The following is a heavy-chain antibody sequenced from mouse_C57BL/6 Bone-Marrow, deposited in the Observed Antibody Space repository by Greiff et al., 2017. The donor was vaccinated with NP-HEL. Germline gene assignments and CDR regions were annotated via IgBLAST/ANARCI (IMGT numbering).Heavy chain of an antibody. V-gene: IGHV1-82*01. Sequence: VQLQQSGPELVKPGASVKISCKASGYAFSSSWMNWVKQRPGKGLEWIGRLYPGDGDTNYNGKFKGKATLTADKSSSTAYMQLSSLTSEDSAVYFCARCRYFDVWGTGTTVTVSS. CDR1: GYAFSSSW. CDR3: ARCRYFDV. CDR2: LYPGDGDT. J-gene: IGHJ1*03.